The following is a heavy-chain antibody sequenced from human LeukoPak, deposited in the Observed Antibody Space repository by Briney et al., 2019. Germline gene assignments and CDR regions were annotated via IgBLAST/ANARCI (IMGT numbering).Heavy chain of an antibody. CDR1: GGSLSGYY. CDR2: INHSGST. J-gene: IGHJ5*01. Sequence: SETLSLTCAVYGGSLSGYYWSWIRQPPGKGLEWIGEINHSGSTNYNPSLKSRVSISVDTSKNHIALKLTSVTASDTAVYFCARRVGFYGSGSLNYFDPWGQGILVSVS. D-gene: IGHD3-10*01. V-gene: IGHV4-34*01. CDR3: ARRVGFYGSGSLNYFDP.